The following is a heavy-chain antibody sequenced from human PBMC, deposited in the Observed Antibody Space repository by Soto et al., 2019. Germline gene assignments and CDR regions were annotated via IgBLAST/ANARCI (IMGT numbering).Heavy chain of an antibody. Sequence: GASVKVSCKASGGTFSSYTISWVRQAPGQGLEWMGRIIPILGLANYAQRFQGRVTITADKSTSTAYMELSSLRSEDTAVYYCARASRLGYCSSSSCYDAFDIWGQGTMVTVSS. CDR2: IIPILGLA. J-gene: IGHJ3*02. V-gene: IGHV1-69*02. D-gene: IGHD2-2*01. CDR3: ARASRLGYCSSSSCYDAFDI. CDR1: GGTFSSYT.